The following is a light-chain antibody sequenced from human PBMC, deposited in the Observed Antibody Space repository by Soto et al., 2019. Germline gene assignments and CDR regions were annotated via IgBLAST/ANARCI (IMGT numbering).Light chain of an antibody. V-gene: IGLV2-14*01. J-gene: IGLJ1*01. CDR2: EVS. CDR1: SSDVGGYNY. CDR3: SSYTSSSTLDNYV. Sequence: QSVLTQPASVSGSPGQSITISCTGTSSDVGGYNYVSWYQQHPGKAPKLMIYEVSNRPSGVSNRFSGSKSGNTASLTISGLQAEDEADYYCSSYTSSSTLDNYVFGTGTKVTAL.